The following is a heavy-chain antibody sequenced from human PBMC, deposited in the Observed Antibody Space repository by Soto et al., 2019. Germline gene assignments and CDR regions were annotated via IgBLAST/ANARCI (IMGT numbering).Heavy chain of an antibody. CDR3: AKDRWGIVVVVAADNVDAFDI. V-gene: IGHV3-23*01. Sequence: PGGSLRLSCAASGFTFSSYAMSWVRQAPGKGLEWVSAISGSGGSTYYADPVKGRFTISRDNSKNTLYLQMNSLRAEDTAVYYCAKDRWGIVVVVAADNVDAFDIWGQGTMVTVSS. CDR2: ISGSGGST. J-gene: IGHJ3*02. CDR1: GFTFSSYA. D-gene: IGHD2-15*01.